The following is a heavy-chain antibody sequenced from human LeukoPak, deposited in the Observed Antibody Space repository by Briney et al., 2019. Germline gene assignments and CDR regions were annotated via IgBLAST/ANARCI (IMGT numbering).Heavy chain of an antibody. CDR2: ISAYNGNT. CDR1: GYTFTSYG. V-gene: IGHV1-18*01. Sequence: GASVKVSCKASGYTFTSYGISWVRQAPGQGLEWMGWISAYNGNTNYAQKLECRVTMTTDTSTSTAYMELRSLRSDDTAVYYCARDGPYDILPGYYDRGNPKPRPPYYFDYWGQGTLVTVSS. D-gene: IGHD3-9*01. J-gene: IGHJ4*02. CDR3: ARDGPYDILPGYYDRGNPKPRPPYYFDY.